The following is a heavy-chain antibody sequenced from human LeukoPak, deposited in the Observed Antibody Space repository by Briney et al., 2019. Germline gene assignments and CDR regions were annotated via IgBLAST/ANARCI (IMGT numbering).Heavy chain of an antibody. J-gene: IGHJ4*02. D-gene: IGHD5-18*01. CDR1: GFTFDDYA. CDR2: ITWEGANT. CDR3: AKDRGGYSYSSYYFDY. V-gene: IGHV3-43D*03. Sequence: GGSLRLSCAASGFTFDDYAMHWVRQAPGKGLEWVSLITWEGANTYYADSVKGRFTISRDNSKNSLFLQMDSLRPEDTALYYCAKDRGGYSYSSYYFDYWGQGTLVTVSS.